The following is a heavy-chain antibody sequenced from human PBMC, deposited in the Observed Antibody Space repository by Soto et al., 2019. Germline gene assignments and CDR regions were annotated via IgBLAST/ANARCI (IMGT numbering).Heavy chain of an antibody. CDR1: GFTFSSYE. Sequence: GGSLRLSCAASGFTFSSYEMNWVRQAPGKGLEWVSYISSSGSTIYYADSVKGRFTISRDNAKNSLYLQMNSLRAEDTAVYYCASELMVRGVIGYYYYYGMDVWGQGTTVTVS. V-gene: IGHV3-48*03. CDR2: ISSSGSTI. J-gene: IGHJ6*02. CDR3: ASELMVRGVIGYYYYYGMDV. D-gene: IGHD3-10*01.